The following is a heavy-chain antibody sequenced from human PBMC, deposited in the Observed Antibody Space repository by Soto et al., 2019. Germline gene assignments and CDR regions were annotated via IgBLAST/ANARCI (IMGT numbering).Heavy chain of an antibody. CDR3: ASHFYSSAWYAPRDY. J-gene: IGHJ4*02. Sequence: SDTLSLTCTVSGGSISSSSYYWGWIRQPPGKGLEWIGRIFFSGNTHYNPALKSRLTFSPDTSKNQFSLKLSSVTAADTAMYYCASHFYSSAWYAPRDYWGQGTLVTVSS. D-gene: IGHD6-19*01. CDR1: GGSISSSSYY. CDR2: IFFSGNT. V-gene: IGHV4-39*07.